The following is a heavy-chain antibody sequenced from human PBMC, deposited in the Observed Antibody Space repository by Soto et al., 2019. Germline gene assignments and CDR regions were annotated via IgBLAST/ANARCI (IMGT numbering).Heavy chain of an antibody. J-gene: IGHJ6*03. CDR1: GGSFSGYY. D-gene: IGHD5-18*01. V-gene: IGHV4-34*01. Sequence: ETLSLTCAVYGGSFSGYYWSWIRQPPGKGLEWIGEINHSGSTNYNPSLKSRVTISVDTSKNQFSLKLSSVTAADTAVYYCARGHYKYSFHYYYYMDVWGKGTTVTVSS. CDR2: INHSGST. CDR3: ARGHYKYSFHYYYYMDV.